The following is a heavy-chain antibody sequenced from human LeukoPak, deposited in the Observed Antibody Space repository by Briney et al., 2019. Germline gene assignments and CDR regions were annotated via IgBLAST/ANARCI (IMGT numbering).Heavy chain of an antibody. V-gene: IGHV4-34*01. J-gene: IGHJ4*02. CDR3: ARGLKWDYVETRLWNY. CDR2: INHSGST. CDR1: GGSFSGYY. D-gene: IGHD4-17*01. Sequence: SETLSLTCAVYGGSFSGYYWGWIRQPPGKGLEWIGEINHSGSTNYNPSLKSRVTISADTSKYQFSLRLSSVTAADTAVYYCARGLKWDYVETRLWNYWGQGTLVTVSS.